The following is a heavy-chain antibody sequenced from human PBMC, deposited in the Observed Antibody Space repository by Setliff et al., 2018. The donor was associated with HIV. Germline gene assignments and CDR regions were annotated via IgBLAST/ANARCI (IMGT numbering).Heavy chain of an antibody. D-gene: IGHD3-16*01. J-gene: IGHJ6*03. V-gene: IGHV4-61*08. CDR2: IYTSGST. CDR3: ARVGGAYYYYYYYMDV. Sequence: SETLSLTCTVSGGSISIGGYYWGWIRQHPGKGLEWIGYIYTSGSTNYNPSLKSRVTISVDTSKNQFSLKLSSVTAADTAVYYCARVGGAYYYYYYYMDVWGKGTTVTVSS. CDR1: GGSISIGGYY.